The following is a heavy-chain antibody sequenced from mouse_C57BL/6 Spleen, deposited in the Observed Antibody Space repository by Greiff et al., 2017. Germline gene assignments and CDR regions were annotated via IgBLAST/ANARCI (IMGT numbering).Heavy chain of an antibody. CDR1: GYTFTSYW. Sequence: QVQLQQPGAELVKPGASVKLSCKASGYTFTSYWMHWVKQRPGQGLEWIGMIHPNSGSTNYNEKFQTTATLPVDKSSSTAYMQLSSLTSEDSAVYYCARFITTVYYFDYWGQGTTLTVSS. D-gene: IGHD1-1*01. J-gene: IGHJ2*01. CDR3: ARFITTVYYFDY. CDR2: IHPNSGST. V-gene: IGHV1-64*01.